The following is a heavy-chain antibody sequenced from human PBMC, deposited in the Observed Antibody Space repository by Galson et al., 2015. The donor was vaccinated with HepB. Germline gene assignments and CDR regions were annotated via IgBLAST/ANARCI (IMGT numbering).Heavy chain of an antibody. CDR2: INPNSGDT. J-gene: IGHJ3*02. D-gene: IGHD4-23*01. Sequence: SVKVSCKASGYMFTGHYMHWVRQAPGQGLEWMARINPNSGDTIYAQKFQGRVTMTRDTSINTAYMELSRLRSDDTAVYYCARDSNGGFDNWGQGTMVTVSS. V-gene: IGHV1-2*06. CDR1: GYMFTGHY. CDR3: ARDSNGGFDN.